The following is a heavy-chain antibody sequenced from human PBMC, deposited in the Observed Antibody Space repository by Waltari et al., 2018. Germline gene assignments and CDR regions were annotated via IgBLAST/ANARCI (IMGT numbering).Heavy chain of an antibody. CDR1: GASITSNSSY. V-gene: IGHV4-61*02. CDR2: FYSSEYI. D-gene: IGHD7-27*01. CDR3: AREVTKVELGRRLPHFFDS. J-gene: IGHJ4*02. Sequence: QVQLQESGPGLVKPSQTLSLTFTVSGASITSNSSYWNWVRQPAGKGLEWIGRFYSSEYINYNPSLKSRVTISRDTSKKQFFLKLTSVTAADTAFYYCAREVTKVELGRRLPHFFDSWGQGTLVTVSS.